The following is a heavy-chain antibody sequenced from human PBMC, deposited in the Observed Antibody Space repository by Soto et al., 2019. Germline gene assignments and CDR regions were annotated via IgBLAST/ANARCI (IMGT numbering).Heavy chain of an antibody. J-gene: IGHJ4*02. Sequence: QITLKESGPTLVKPTQTLTLTCTFSGFSLSTSGAAVGWIRQPPGKDLEWLALIYWDDDKRYSPSLKSRLTITKDPSKNQLSLSMTNMEAVDTSTYYCAHKKCGDLLYRDWGQGTLVTVSS. CDR2: IYWDDDK. V-gene: IGHV2-5*02. D-gene: IGHD3-10*01. CDR3: AHKKCGDLLYRD. CDR1: GFSLSTSGAA.